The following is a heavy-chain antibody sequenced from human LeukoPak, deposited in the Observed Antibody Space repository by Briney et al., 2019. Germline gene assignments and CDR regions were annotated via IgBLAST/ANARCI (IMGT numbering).Heavy chain of an antibody. V-gene: IGHV3-23*01. CDR2: ISGSGGST. J-gene: IGHJ3*01. CDR3: AKSSRSGGSCYGT. Sequence: GGSLRLSCAASGFTFGSYAMSWVRQAPGKGLEWVSAISGSGGSTYYADSVKGRFTISRDNSKNTLYLQMNSLRAEDTAVYYCAKSSRSGGSCYGTWGQGTMVTVSS. CDR1: GFTFGSYA. D-gene: IGHD2-15*01.